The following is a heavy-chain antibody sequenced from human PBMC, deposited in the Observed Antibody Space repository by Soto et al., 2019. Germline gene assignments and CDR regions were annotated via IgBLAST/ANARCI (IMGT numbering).Heavy chain of an antibody. CDR1: GYTFTSYG. V-gene: IGHV1-18*01. CDR2: ISGYNVNT. Sequence: QVQLVQSGAEVKKPGASVKVSCKASGYTFTSYGISWVRQAPGQGLEWMAWISGYNVNTNYAQKLQGRVTVTTDTFTSTAYMELRNLRSDDTAVYYCARSGFYGSGSRPYFFGSWGQGTLVTVSS. J-gene: IGHJ4*02. D-gene: IGHD3-10*01. CDR3: ARSGFYGSGSRPYFFGS.